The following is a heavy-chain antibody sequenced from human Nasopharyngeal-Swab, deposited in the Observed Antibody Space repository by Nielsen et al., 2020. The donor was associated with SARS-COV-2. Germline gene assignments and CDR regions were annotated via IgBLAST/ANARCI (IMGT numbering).Heavy chain of an antibody. Sequence: GESLKISCAASGFIFSSYWMHWVRQAPGKGLVWVSRIKSDGSSTSYADSVKGRFTIFRDNAKNTLFLQMNSLRAEDTAVYYCARESIAAAGPGMDVWGQGTTVTVSS. CDR2: IKSDGSST. J-gene: IGHJ6*02. V-gene: IGHV3-74*01. CDR1: GFIFSSYW. CDR3: ARESIAAAGPGMDV. D-gene: IGHD6-13*01.